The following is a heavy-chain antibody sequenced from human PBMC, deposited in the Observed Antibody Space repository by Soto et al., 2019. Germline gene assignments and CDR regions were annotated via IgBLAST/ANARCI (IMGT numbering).Heavy chain of an antibody. CDR2: IYHSGST. D-gene: IGHD4-17*01. V-gene: IGHV4-59*12. J-gene: IGHJ5*02. CDR1: AGSISRYH. CDR3: ARVWTTVTNWFDP. Sequence: SETLSLTCTVSAGSISRYHWSWIRQPPGKGLEWIGEIYHSGSTYYNPSLKSRVTISVDKSKNQFSLKLSSVIAADTAVYYCARVWTTVTNWFDPWGQGTLVTVS.